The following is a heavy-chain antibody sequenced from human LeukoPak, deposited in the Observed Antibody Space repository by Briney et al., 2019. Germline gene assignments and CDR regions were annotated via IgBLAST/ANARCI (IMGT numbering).Heavy chain of an antibody. D-gene: IGHD6-19*01. CDR3: ARSRGGWYV. Sequence: SETLSLTCTVSGGSFSGYYWSWIRQPPGKGLEWIGEINHSGSTNYNPSLKSRVTISVDTSKNQFSLKLSSVTAADTAVYYCARSRGGWYVWGQGTLVTVSS. CDR1: GGSFSGYY. CDR2: INHSGST. V-gene: IGHV4-34*01. J-gene: IGHJ4*02.